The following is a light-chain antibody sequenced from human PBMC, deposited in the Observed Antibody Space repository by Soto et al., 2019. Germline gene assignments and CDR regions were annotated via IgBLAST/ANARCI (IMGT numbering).Light chain of an antibody. CDR3: KQFNNYPIT. V-gene: IGKV1D-13*01. Sequence: AIQLTQSPSSLSASVGDRVTITCRASQGISSALAWYQQKPGKAHKLLIYDAYSLESGVQSRFSGSGSGTDFTLTIRSLQPEDFATYYCKQFNNYPITFGQGTRLEIK. J-gene: IGKJ5*01. CDR1: QGISSA. CDR2: DAY.